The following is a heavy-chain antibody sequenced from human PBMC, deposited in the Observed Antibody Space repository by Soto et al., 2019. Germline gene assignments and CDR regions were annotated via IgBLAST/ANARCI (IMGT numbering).Heavy chain of an antibody. Sequence: QLRLQESGSGVVKTSESLSLTCTVFGASITYGGYSWSWIRQSPGRGLEWIGHITPLENTYFNPSFKSPVSMSIDRTKNHFSLKVASMTAADKGRYLCVRGGGNDPFEYWGKGILVSVSS. CDR2: ITPLENT. CDR1: GASITYGGYS. D-gene: IGHD5-12*01. J-gene: IGHJ4*02. V-gene: IGHV4-30-2*06. CDR3: VRGGGNDPFEY.